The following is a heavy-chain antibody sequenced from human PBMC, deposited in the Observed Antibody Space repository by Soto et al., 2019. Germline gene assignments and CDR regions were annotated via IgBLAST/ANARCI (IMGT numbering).Heavy chain of an antibody. D-gene: IGHD3-22*01. J-gene: IGHJ4*02. Sequence: GSLRLSCAASGFTFSSYGMHWVRQAPGKGLEWVAVISYDGSNKYYADSVKGRFTISRDNSKNTLYLQMNSLRAEDTAVYYCAKDFDYYDSSGPFDYWGQGTLVTVSS. CDR1: GFTFSSYG. CDR3: AKDFDYYDSSGPFDY. CDR2: ISYDGSNK. V-gene: IGHV3-30*18.